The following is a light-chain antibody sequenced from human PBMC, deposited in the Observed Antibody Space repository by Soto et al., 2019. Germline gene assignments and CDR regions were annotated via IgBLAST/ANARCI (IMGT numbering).Light chain of an antibody. CDR2: EDT. CDR1: KLGDKY. Sequence: SYELTQPPSVSVSPAQTASITCSGDKLGDKYACWYQQRPGQSPVLVIYEDTKRPSGIPERFSGSNSGNTATLTISGTQTMDEADYYCQTWDSSSGWVFGTGTQV. CDR3: QTWDSSSGWV. V-gene: IGLV3-1*01. J-gene: IGLJ1*01.